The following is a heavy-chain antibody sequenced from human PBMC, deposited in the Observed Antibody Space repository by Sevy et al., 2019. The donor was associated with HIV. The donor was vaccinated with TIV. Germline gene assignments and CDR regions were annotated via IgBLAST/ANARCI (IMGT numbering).Heavy chain of an antibody. CDR1: GFTFRRYW. CDR2: IKQDGSEK. J-gene: IGHJ4*02. Sequence: GGYLRLSCAASGFTFRRYWMSWVRQAPGKGLEWVANIKQDGSEKYYVDSVKGRFTMSRDNAKNSLYLQMNSLRAEDTAVYYCTKMKDDSSGFHLDYWGQGTLVIVSS. V-gene: IGHV3-7*01. CDR3: TKMKDDSSGFHLDY. D-gene: IGHD3-22*01.